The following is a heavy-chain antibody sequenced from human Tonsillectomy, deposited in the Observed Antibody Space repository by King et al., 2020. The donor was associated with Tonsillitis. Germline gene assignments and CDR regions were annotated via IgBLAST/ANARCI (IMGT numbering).Heavy chain of an antibody. Sequence: VQLVESGGGLIQPGGSLRLSCAASGFTVSSNYMSWVRQAPGKGLEWVSVIYSGGSTYYADSVKGRFTISRDNSKNPLYLQMNSLRAEDTAVYYCARGWGSGWYFDYFDYWGQGTLVTVSS. D-gene: IGHD6-19*01. CDR2: IYSGGST. J-gene: IGHJ4*02. V-gene: IGHV3-53*01. CDR1: GFTVSSNY. CDR3: ARGWGSGWYFDYFDY.